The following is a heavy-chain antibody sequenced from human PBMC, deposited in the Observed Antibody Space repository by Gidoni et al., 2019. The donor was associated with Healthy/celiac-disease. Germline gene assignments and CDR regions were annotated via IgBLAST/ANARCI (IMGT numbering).Heavy chain of an antibody. CDR1: SSYG. Sequence: SSYGMHWVRQAPGKGLEWVAVIWYDGSNKYYADSVKGRFTISRDNSKNTLYLQMNSLRAEDTAVYYCAREYYDFWSGYYTRLGNYYYYGMDVWGQGTTVTVSS. D-gene: IGHD3-3*01. V-gene: IGHV3-33*01. CDR2: IWYDGSNK. J-gene: IGHJ6*02. CDR3: AREYYDFWSGYYTRLGNYYYYGMDV.